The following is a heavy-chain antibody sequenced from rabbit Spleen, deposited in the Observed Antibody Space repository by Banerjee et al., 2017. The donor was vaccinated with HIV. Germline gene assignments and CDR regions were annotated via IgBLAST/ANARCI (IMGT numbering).Heavy chain of an antibody. V-gene: IGHV1S45*01. CDR2: IYAGSSGST. CDR1: GIDFSSYYY. Sequence: QQQLEESGGGLVKPGGTLTLTCKASGIDFSSYYYMCWVRQAPGKGLEWIACIYAGSSGSTYYASWAKGRFTISKTSSTTVTLRMTSLTAADTATYFCARGGNGVTYYINLGGPGTLVTVS. D-gene: IGHD1-1*01. CDR3: ARGGNGVTYYINL. J-gene: IGHJ6*01.